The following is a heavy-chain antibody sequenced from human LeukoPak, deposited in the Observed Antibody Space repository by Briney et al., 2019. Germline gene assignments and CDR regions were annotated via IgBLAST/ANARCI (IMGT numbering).Heavy chain of an antibody. CDR3: ARVGGWYGSGSSAAPYYYYMDV. D-gene: IGHD3-10*01. CDR2: ISSSSSTI. V-gene: IGHV3-48*04. Sequence: PGGSLRLSCAASGFTFSSYGMDWVRQAPGKGLEWVSYISSSSSTIYYADSVKGRFTISRDNAKNSLYLQMNSLRAEDTAVYYCARVGGWYGSGSSAAPYYYYMDVWGKGTTVTVSS. J-gene: IGHJ6*03. CDR1: GFTFSSYG.